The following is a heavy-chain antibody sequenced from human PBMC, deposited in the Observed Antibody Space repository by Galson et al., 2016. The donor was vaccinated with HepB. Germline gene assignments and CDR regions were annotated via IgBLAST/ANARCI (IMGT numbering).Heavy chain of an antibody. D-gene: IGHD5-18*01. CDR1: GFTFSNAW. CDR3: TTVDTSMDADAFDI. CDR2: IKSETEGGTT. Sequence: SLRLSCAASGFTFSNAWMNWVRQAPGKGLEWVGRIKSETEGGTTDFAAPVKGRFSISRDDSKNTLYLQMNSLKNEDTAVYFYTTVDTSMDADAFDIWGQGTMVTVSS. J-gene: IGHJ3*02. V-gene: IGHV3-15*07.